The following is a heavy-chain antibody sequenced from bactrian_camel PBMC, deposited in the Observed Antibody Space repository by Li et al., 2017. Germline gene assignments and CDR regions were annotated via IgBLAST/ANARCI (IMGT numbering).Heavy chain of an antibody. D-gene: IGHD5*01. Sequence: HVQLVESGGGSVQAGGSLRLSCAASGISSYFMGWFRQAPGKEREGVAFVYFGGSRTYYADSVKGRFTVSRDNAKNTLYLQLNNLKSDDAAMYHCAKSREVWAMGWGEYDDWGQGTQVTVS. J-gene: IGHJ4*01. CDR2: VYFGGSRT. V-gene: IGHV3S1*01. CDR1: GISSYF. CDR3: AKSREVWAMGWGEYDD.